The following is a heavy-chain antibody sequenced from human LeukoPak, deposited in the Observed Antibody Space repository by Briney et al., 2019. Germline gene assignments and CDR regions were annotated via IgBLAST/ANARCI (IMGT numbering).Heavy chain of an antibody. CDR1: GGSISSSSYY. Sequence: SETLSLTCTVSGGSISSSSYYWGWIRQPPGKGPEWIGSIYYSGSTYYNPSLKSRVTMSVDTSKNQFSLKLSSVTAADTAVYYCARDGYLYYGDSSENWFDPWGQGTLVTVSS. V-gene: IGHV4-39*07. CDR3: ARDGYLYYGDSSENWFDP. CDR2: IYYSGST. D-gene: IGHD4-17*01. J-gene: IGHJ5*02.